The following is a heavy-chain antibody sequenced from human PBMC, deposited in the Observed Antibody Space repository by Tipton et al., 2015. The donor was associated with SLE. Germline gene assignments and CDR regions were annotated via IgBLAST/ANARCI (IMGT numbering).Heavy chain of an antibody. CDR2: IYHSGST. CDR3: ATGHFDF. V-gene: IGHV4-30-2*01. Sequence: TLSLTCTVSGDSIISGGYSWSWIRQPPGKGLEWLGYIYHSGSTSHNPSLKSRVTMSVDRSKNQFSLNLKSVTAADTAVYFCATGHFDFWGQGSLVTVSS. CDR1: GDSIISGGYS. J-gene: IGHJ5*01. D-gene: IGHD1-14*01.